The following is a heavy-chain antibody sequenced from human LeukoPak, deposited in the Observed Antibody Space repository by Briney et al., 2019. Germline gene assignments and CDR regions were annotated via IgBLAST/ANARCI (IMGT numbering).Heavy chain of an antibody. Sequence: GGSLRLSCAASGLTFSRYSMSWVRQAPGKGLEWVSTINSGSNHIYYADSVKGRLTISRDNAKNSLYLQMNSLRAEDTAVYYCARPTHLDYWGQGTLVTVSS. D-gene: IGHD4-17*01. CDR3: ARPTHLDY. CDR2: INSGSNHI. J-gene: IGHJ4*02. CDR1: GLTFSRYS. V-gene: IGHV3-21*04.